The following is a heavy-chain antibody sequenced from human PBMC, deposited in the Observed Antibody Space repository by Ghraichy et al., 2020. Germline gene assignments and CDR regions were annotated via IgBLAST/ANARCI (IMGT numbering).Heavy chain of an antibody. J-gene: IGHJ3*02. V-gene: IGHV3-33*01. CDR2: IWYDGSNK. CDR3: ARDLESGPYYYDSDDAFDI. D-gene: IGHD3-22*01. CDR1: GFTFSSYG. Sequence: GGSLRLSCAAFGFTFSSYGMHWVRQAPGKGLEWVAVIWYDGSNKYYADSVKGRFTISRDNSKNTLYLQMNSLRAEDTAVYYCARDLESGPYYYDSDDAFDIWGQGTMATVSS.